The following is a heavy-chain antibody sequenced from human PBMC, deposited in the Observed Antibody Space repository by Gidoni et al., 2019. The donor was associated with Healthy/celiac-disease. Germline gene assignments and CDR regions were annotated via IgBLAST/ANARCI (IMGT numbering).Heavy chain of an antibody. CDR2: IIPTFGTA. Sequence: QVQLVQSGAEVKKPGSSVQVSCKASGGTFRSYAIRWVRQAPGQGLEWMGGIIPTFGTANYAQKFQGRVTITADESTSTAYMELSSLRSEDTAVYYCARDGSTMVRGPPTGYYYGMDVWGQGTTVTVSS. D-gene: IGHD3-10*01. CDR3: ARDGSTMVRGPPTGYYYGMDV. V-gene: IGHV1-69*12. CDR1: GGTFRSYA. J-gene: IGHJ6*02.